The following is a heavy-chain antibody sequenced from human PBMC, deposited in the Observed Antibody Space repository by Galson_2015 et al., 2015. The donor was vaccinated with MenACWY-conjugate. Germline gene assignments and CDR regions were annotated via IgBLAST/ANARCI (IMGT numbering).Heavy chain of an antibody. CDR2: IYPPDSDT. J-gene: IGHJ4*02. CDR1: EYSFSRFW. Sequence: QSGAEVKKPGESLKISCKGSEYSFSRFWIGWVRQMPGKGLEWMGLIYPPDSDTRYSPSFQGQVTMSADKSITTAYLQWSSLKASDTAIYYCAVAIYDFWSGYSLDYWGQGTLVTVSS. CDR3: AVAIYDFWSGYSLDY. V-gene: IGHV5-51*01. D-gene: IGHD3-3*01.